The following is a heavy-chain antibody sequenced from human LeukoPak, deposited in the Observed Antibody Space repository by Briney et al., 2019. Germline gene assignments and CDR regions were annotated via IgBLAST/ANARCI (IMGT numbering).Heavy chain of an antibody. D-gene: IGHD6-19*01. CDR1: GFSFRDYA. CDR3: AKDTPLTAYTSGWSNNCFDY. V-gene: IGHV3-23*01. CDR2: VSGGAEAT. J-gene: IGHJ4*02. Sequence: GGSLRLSCAASGFSFRDYAMTWVRQAPGKGLEWVSTVSGGAEATYYADSVKGRFAISRDNSKSALYLQMNSLRAEDTAIYYCAKDTPLTAYTSGWSNNCFDYWGQGTLVTVPS.